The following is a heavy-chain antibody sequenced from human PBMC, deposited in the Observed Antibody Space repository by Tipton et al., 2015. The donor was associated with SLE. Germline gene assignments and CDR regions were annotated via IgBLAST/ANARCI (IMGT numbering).Heavy chain of an antibody. D-gene: IGHD4-17*01. CDR2: LSYMGTT. Sequence: TLSLTCTVSGYSISSGYYWGWIRQPPGRGLQWIGSLSYMGTTSYTPSFTGRVTISVDRSKNQFSLNLTSVTAADTAVYYCVSSSPVTRDYWGQGTLVTVSS. CDR3: VSSSPVTRDY. CDR1: GYSISSGYY. J-gene: IGHJ4*02. V-gene: IGHV4-38-2*02.